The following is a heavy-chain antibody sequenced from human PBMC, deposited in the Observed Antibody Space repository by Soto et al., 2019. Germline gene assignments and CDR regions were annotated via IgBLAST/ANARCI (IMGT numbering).Heavy chain of an antibody. D-gene: IGHD1-7*01. Sequence: ASVKVSCKASGYIFVNYGIAWVRQAPRQGLEWMGWISPYTGNTHSASKVQGRLTMTTDTSTSTAYMDLGSLTSDDTAMYYCASQLLTIGSFDYWGQGTLVTVSS. CDR3: ASQLLTIGSFDY. V-gene: IGHV1-18*01. CDR1: GYIFVNYG. J-gene: IGHJ4*02. CDR2: ISPYTGNT.